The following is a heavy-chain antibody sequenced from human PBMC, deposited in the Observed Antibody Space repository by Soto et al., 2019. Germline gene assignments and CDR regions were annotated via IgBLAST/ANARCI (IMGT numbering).Heavy chain of an antibody. CDR1: GFTFDDYG. CDR3: ARADDYYDSSGYLGHDAFDI. V-gene: IGHV3-20*04. CDR2: INWNGGST. D-gene: IGHD3-22*01. Sequence: GGSLRLSCAASGFTFDDYGMSWVRQAPGKGLEWVSGINWNGGSTGYADSVKGRFTISRDNAKNSLYLQMNSLRAEDTALYYCARADDYYDSSGYLGHDAFDIWGQGTMVTVSS. J-gene: IGHJ3*02.